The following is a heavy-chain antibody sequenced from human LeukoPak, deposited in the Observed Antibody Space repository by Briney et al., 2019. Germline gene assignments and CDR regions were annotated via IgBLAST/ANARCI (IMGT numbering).Heavy chain of an antibody. V-gene: IGHV4-59*01. CDR2: ICYSGST. Sequence: SETLSLTCTVSGGSISSYDWRWIRQPPGKGLEWIGYICYSGSTNYNPSLKSRVTISVDTSKNQFSLKLSSVTAADTAVYYCARDWAARPYYYYYGMDVWGQGTTVTVPS. J-gene: IGHJ6*02. D-gene: IGHD6-6*01. CDR3: ARDWAARPYYYYYGMDV. CDR1: GGSISSYD.